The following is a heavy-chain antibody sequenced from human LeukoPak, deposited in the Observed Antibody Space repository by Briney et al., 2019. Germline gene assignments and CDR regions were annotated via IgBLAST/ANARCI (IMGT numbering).Heavy chain of an antibody. CDR3: AKGHYSSSCDY. D-gene: IGHD6-13*01. Sequence: GGSLRLSCAASGFTFSSNAMSWVRQAPGKGLEWVSVISGSGGSTYYADSVKGRFTISRDNSRNAPYLQMNSLRAEDTAVYYCAKGHYSSSCDYWGQGTLVTVSS. CDR1: GFTFSSNA. CDR2: ISGSGGST. V-gene: IGHV3-23*01. J-gene: IGHJ4*02.